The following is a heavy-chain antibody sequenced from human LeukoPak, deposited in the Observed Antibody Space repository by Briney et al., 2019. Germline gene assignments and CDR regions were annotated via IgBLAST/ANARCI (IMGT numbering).Heavy chain of an antibody. D-gene: IGHD1-26*01. CDR3: ARGGSYAYSGDFDY. CDR1: GFTFRSYG. J-gene: IGHJ4*02. CDR2: ISYDGSNK. V-gene: IGHV3-30*03. Sequence: GGSLRLSCAASGFTFRSYGMHWVRQAPGKGLEWVAVISYDGSNKYYADSVKGRFTISRDNSKNTLYLQMYSLRAEDTAVYYCARGGSYAYSGDFDYWGQGTLVTVSS.